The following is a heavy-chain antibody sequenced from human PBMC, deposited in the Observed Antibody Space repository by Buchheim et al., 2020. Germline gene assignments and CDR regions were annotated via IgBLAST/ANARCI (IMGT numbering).Heavy chain of an antibody. CDR2: ISYDGNNK. J-gene: IGHJ4*02. D-gene: IGHD3-10*01. Sequence: QVQLVESGGGVVQPGRSLRLSCAASGFTFSSYGMHWVRQAPGKGLEWVAVISYDGNNKYYADSVKGRFTISRDNSKNTLYLQMNSLRAEDTAVYYCAKDRGSGEYYFDYWGQGTL. CDR3: AKDRGSGEYYFDY. CDR1: GFTFSSYG. V-gene: IGHV3-30*18.